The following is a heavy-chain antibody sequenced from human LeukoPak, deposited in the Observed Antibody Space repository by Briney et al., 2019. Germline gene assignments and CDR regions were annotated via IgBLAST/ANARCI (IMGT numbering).Heavy chain of an antibody. CDR1: GFTFSSYS. V-gene: IGHV3-21*01. Sequence: GGSLRLSCAASGFTFSSYSMNWVRQAPGKGLEWVSSISSGSSYKYYADSVKGRFTISRDNAKNSLYLQMNSLRAEDTALYFCASFTVVVASDIWGQGTMVTASS. D-gene: IGHD2-21*01. CDR2: ISSGSSYK. CDR3: ASFTVVVASDI. J-gene: IGHJ3*02.